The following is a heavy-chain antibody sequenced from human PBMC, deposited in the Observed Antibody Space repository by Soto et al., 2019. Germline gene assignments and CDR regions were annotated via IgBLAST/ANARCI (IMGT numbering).Heavy chain of an antibody. CDR1: GGSISISGYY. J-gene: IGHJ3*02. D-gene: IGHD2-15*01. CDR3: ARELGYCSGGNCYPLNALDI. CDR2: IYYSGST. V-gene: IGHV4-39*01. Sequence: SETLSLTCTVSGGSISISGYYWVLIRQPPGKGLEWIASIYYSGSTYYNPSLKSRVTIYGDTSKNQFSLKLSSVTAADTAVYYCARELGYCSGGNCYPLNALDIWGQGTMVTVSS.